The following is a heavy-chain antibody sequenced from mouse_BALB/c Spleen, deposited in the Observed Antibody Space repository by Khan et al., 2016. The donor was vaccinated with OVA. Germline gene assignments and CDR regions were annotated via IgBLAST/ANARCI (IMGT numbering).Heavy chain of an antibody. J-gene: IGHJ2*01. V-gene: IGHV5-9-3*01. D-gene: IGHD1-1*01. CDR3: ARAPGYYGSNYLDY. Sequence: EVELVESGGGLVKPGGSLKLSCAASGFTFSNYAMSWVRQTPEKRLEWVATISSGGSYTYYPDSVKGRFTISRDNAANTLYLQMSSLISEDTAKYYCARAPGYYGSNYLDYWGQGTTLTVSS. CDR1: GFTFSNYA. CDR2: ISSGGSYT.